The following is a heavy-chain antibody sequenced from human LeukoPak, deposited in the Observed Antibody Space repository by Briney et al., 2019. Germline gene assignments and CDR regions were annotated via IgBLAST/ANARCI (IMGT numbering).Heavy chain of an antibody. CDR1: GFTFSSYA. V-gene: IGHV3-23*01. D-gene: IGHD6-13*01. J-gene: IGHJ4*02. Sequence: GGSLRLSCAASGFTFSSYALSWVRQAPGKGLEWVSAISVSGGSTYYADSVKGRFTISRDNSKNTLYLQMNSLRGEDTAVYYCANVAAVIPCYWGQGTLVTVSS. CDR3: ANVAAVIPCY. CDR2: ISVSGGST.